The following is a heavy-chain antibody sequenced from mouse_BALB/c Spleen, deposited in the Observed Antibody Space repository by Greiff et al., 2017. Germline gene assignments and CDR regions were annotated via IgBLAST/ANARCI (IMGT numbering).Heavy chain of an antibody. D-gene: IGHD2-14*01. CDR2: IWAGGST. Sequence: VQLQESGPGLVAPSQSLSITCTVSGFSLTSYGVHWVRQPPGKGLEWLGVIWAGGSTNYNSALMSRLSISKDNSKSQVFLKMNSLQTDDTAMYYCATLYRYDSWFAYWGQGTLVTVSA. CDR3: ATLYRYDSWFAY. J-gene: IGHJ3*01. CDR1: GFSLTSYG. V-gene: IGHV2-9*02.